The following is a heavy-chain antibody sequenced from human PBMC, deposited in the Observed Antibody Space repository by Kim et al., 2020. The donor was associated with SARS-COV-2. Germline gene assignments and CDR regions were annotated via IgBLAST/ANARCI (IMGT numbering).Heavy chain of an antibody. J-gene: IGHJ3*02. Sequence: NPSLKRGVTKSVDTSKNQFSLRLSSVTAADTAVYYCARDRAAAGTYAFDIWGQGTMVTVSS. CDR3: ARDRAAAGTYAFDI. D-gene: IGHD6-13*01. V-gene: IGHV4-31*02.